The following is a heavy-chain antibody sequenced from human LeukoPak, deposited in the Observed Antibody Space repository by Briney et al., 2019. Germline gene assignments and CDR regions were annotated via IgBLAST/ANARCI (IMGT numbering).Heavy chain of an antibody. Sequence: ETLSLTCAVYGGSFSGYYWSWIRQPPGKGLEWIGEINHSGSTNYNPSLKSRVTISIDTSKNQFSLRLDSVTAADTAVYYCARDENCIDGVCYYYDVWGQGTLVTVSS. CDR3: ARDENCIDGVCYYYDV. CDR2: INHSGST. D-gene: IGHD2-8*02. V-gene: IGHV4-34*01. CDR1: GGSFSGYY. J-gene: IGHJ3*01.